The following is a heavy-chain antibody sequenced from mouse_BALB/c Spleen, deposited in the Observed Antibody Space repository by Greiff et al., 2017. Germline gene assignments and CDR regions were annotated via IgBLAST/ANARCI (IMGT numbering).Heavy chain of an antibody. D-gene: IGHD2-1*01. V-gene: IGHV3-8*02. Sequence: EVKVVESGPSLVKPSQTLSLTCSVTGDSITSGYWNWIRKFPGNKLEYMGYISYSGSTYYNPSLKSRISITRDTSKNQYYLQLNSVTTEDTATYYCASCYGNYYAMDYWGQGTSVTVSS. CDR2: ISYSGST. CDR1: GDSITSGY. J-gene: IGHJ4*01. CDR3: ASCYGNYYAMDY.